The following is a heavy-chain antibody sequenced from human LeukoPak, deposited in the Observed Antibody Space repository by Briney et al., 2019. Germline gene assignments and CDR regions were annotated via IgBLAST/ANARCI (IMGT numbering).Heavy chain of an antibody. CDR3: ARAIYSSAIDY. V-gene: IGHV4-34*01. CDR2: INHSGST. J-gene: IGHJ4*02. CDR1: GGSFSGYY. Sequence: SETLSLTCAVYGGSFSGYYWSWIRQPPGKGLEWIGEINHSGSTNYNPSLKSRVTISVDTSKNQFSLKLSSVTAADTAVYYCARAIYSSAIDYWGQGALVTVSS. D-gene: IGHD6-19*01.